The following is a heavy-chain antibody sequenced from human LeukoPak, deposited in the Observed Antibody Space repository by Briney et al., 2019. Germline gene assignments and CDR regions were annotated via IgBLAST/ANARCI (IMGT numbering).Heavy chain of an antibody. CDR2: IIPILGIA. CDR3: ASRPRRLGYGSSPGDY. D-gene: IGHD6-19*01. J-gene: IGHJ4*02. CDR1: GGTFSSYT. Sequence: SVKISCKASGGTFSSYTIIWVRQAPGQGLEWMGRIIPILGIANYAQKFQGRVTITADKSTSTAYMELSSLRSEDTAVYYCASRPRRLGYGSSPGDYWGQGTLVTVSS. V-gene: IGHV1-69*02.